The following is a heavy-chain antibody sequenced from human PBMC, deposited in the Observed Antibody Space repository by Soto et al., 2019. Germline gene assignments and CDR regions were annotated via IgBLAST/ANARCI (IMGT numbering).Heavy chain of an antibody. D-gene: IGHD3-22*01. J-gene: IGHJ4*02. CDR2: INHSGST. CDR1: GGSFSGYY. CDR3: ARGGPTYYYDSSGYYYLGY. Sequence: SETLSLTCAVYGGSFSGYYWSWIRQSPGKGLEWIGEINHSGSTNYNPSLKSRVTISVDTSKNQFSLKLSSVTAADTAVYYCARGGPTYYYDSSGYYYLGYWGQGTLVT. V-gene: IGHV4-34*01.